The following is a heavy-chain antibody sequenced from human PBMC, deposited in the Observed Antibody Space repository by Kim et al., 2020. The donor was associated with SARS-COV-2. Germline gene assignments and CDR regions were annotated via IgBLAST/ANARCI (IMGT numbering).Heavy chain of an antibody. J-gene: IGHJ4*02. D-gene: IGHD1-1*01. CDR2: VAYTGDT. CDR1: GGSVTASGNL. V-gene: IGHV4-39*07. CDR3: STYSNFYWTMRH. Sequence: SETLSLTCNVSGGSVTASGNLWTWIRRSPGTGLEWLASVAYTGDTVYNPSLRGRGSIFRDTSKNQVFLRVNSVTAADTAIYYCSTYSNFYWTMRHWGPGT.